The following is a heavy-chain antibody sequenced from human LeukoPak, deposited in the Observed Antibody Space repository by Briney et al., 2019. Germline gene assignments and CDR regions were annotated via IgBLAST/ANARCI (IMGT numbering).Heavy chain of an antibody. CDR1: GYTFTSRY. J-gene: IGHJ4*02. CDR3: AADRDCSSRSCDPYNFDY. CDR2: INPSGGST. D-gene: IGHD2-2*01. Sequence: ASVKVSCKASGYTFTSRYMHWVRQAPGQGLEWMGIINPSGGSTSYAQKFQGRVTMTRDMSTSTVYKELSSLRSEDTAVYYCAADRDCSSRSCDPYNFDYWGQGTLVTVSS. V-gene: IGHV1-46*01.